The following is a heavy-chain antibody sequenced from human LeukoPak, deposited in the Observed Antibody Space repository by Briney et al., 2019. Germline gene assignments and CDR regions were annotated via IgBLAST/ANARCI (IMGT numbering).Heavy chain of an antibody. CDR1: GGYIHTYY. CDR2: IYTSGST. V-gene: IGHV4-4*07. J-gene: IGHJ4*02. Sequence: SETLSLTCTVSGGYIHTYYWSWIRQPAGKGLEWIGRIYTSGSTNYNPSLKSRVTMSVDTSKNQFSLKLSSVTAADTAVYYCAREGDYYDSSTAPPFDYWGQGTLVTVSS. CDR3: AREGDYYDSSTAPPFDY. D-gene: IGHD3-22*01.